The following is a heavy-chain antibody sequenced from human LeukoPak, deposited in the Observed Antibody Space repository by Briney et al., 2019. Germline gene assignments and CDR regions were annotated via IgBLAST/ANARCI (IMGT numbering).Heavy chain of an antibody. J-gene: IGHJ5*02. D-gene: IGHD3-3*01. Sequence: SETLSLTCTVSGGSISSYYWSWIRQPPGKGLEWIGYIYYSGSTNYNLSLKSRVTISVDTSKNQFSLKLSSVTAADTAVYYCARAYYDFWSGSNNWFDPWGQGTLVTVSS. CDR1: GGSISSYY. CDR2: IYYSGST. CDR3: ARAYYDFWSGSNNWFDP. V-gene: IGHV4-59*01.